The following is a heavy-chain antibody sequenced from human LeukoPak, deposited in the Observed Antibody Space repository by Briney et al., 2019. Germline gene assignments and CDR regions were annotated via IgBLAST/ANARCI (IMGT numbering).Heavy chain of an antibody. CDR1: GGSISSGSHY. Sequence: SETLSLTCTVSGGSISSGSHYWSWIRQPAGKGLEWIGRIYTSGSTNYNPSLKSRVTISVDTSKNQFSLKLNSVIATDTAVYYCASEGTTFSSFDYWGQGTLVTVSS. V-gene: IGHV4-61*02. CDR3: ASEGTTFSSFDY. D-gene: IGHD1-1*01. J-gene: IGHJ4*02. CDR2: IYTSGST.